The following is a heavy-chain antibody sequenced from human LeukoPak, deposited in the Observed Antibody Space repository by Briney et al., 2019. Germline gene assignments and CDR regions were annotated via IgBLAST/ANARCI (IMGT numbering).Heavy chain of an antibody. CDR1: GFTFSSYA. Sequence: PGGSLRLSCAASGFTFSSYAMSWVRQAPGKGLEWVSAISGSGGSTYYADSVKGRFTISRDNSKNTLYLQMNSLRAEDTAVYYCAKDRITMVRGVTDYFDYWGQGTLVTVSS. D-gene: IGHD3-10*01. CDR3: AKDRITMVRGVTDYFDY. V-gene: IGHV3-23*01. CDR2: ISGSGGST. J-gene: IGHJ4*02.